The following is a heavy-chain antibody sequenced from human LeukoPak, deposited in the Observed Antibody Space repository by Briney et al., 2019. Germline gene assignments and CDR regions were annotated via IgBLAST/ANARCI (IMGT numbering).Heavy chain of an antibody. CDR3: ARDQSSSGSFDY. D-gene: IGHD3-22*01. Sequence: SGRSLLLSCAASGFTFSTYGMHWVRQAPGKGLEWVAVIWYDGSNKYYADSMKGRFTISRDNSKNTLYLQMNSLRAEDTAVYYCARDQSSSGSFDYWGQGTLVTVSS. V-gene: IGHV3-33*01. J-gene: IGHJ4*02. CDR2: IWYDGSNK. CDR1: GFTFSTYG.